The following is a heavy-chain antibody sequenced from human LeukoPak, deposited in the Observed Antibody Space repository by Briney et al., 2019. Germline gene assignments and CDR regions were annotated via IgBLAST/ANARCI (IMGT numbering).Heavy chain of an antibody. D-gene: IGHD1-14*01. CDR1: GFTFTSYW. V-gene: IGHV3-7*01. CDR3: ARGPGDFDASDI. J-gene: IGHJ3*02. CDR2: IKEKGNEQ. Sequence: PGGSLRLSCEASGFTFTSYWMSGVRQAPGKGPEWVAHIKEKGNEQYYAHSVKGRFTIDRDNVKQSLGLQMNSVRVEDTAVYYCARGPGDFDASDIWGQGTMVTVSS.